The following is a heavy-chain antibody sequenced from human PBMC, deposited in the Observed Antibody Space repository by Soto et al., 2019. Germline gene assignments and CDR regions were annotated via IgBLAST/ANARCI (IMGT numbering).Heavy chain of an antibody. CDR1: GYTFTSYG. V-gene: IGHV1-18*01. J-gene: IGHJ3*02. Sequence: ASVKVSCKASGYTFTSYGISWVRQAPGQGLEWMGWISAYNGNTNYAQKLQGRVTMTTDTSTSTAYMELRSLRSDDTAVYYCARESVPQDFDWLLPTGGVGAFDIWGQGTMVTVSS. CDR3: ARESVPQDFDWLLPTGGVGAFDI. CDR2: ISAYNGNT. D-gene: IGHD3-9*01.